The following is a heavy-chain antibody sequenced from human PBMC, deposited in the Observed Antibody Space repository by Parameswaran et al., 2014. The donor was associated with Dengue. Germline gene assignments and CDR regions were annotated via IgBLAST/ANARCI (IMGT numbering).Heavy chain of an antibody. CDR2: ISWNSGSI. CDR3: AKDVRSTSWYYMDV. D-gene: IGHD2-2*01. V-gene: IGHV3-9*03. Sequence: WIRQPPGKGLEWVSGISWNSGSIGYADPVKGRFTISRDNAKNSLYLQMNSLRAEDMALYYCAKDVRSTSWYYMDVWGKGTTVTVSS. J-gene: IGHJ6*03.